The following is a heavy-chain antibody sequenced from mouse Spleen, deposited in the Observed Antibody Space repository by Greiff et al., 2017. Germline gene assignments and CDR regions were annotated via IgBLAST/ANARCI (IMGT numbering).Heavy chain of an antibody. CDR3: ARDLAIGYDGGFAY. D-gene: IGHD2-2*01. Sequence: EVKLMESGPGLVKPSQSLSLTCSVTGYSITSGYYWNWIRQFPGNKLEWMGYISYDGSNNYNPSLKNRISITRDTSKNQFFLKLNSVTTEDTATYYCARDLAIGYDGGFAYWGQGTLVTVSA. J-gene: IGHJ3*01. CDR2: ISYDGSN. CDR1: GYSITSGYY. V-gene: IGHV3-6*01.